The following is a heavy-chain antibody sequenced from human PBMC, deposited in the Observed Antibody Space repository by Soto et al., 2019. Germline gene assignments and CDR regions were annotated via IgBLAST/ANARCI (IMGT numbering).Heavy chain of an antibody. J-gene: IGHJ5*02. Sequence: SETLSLTCTVSGDSISGGASFWSWFRQTPGKGLEWIANVYYSGCSYYNPSLKSRLTISVDTTKNQFSLQLKCMTAADTAVYYCAKLSCTSSTCYFPGWFDPWGQGTLGTVSS. CDR1: GDSISGGASF. V-gene: IGHV4-31*03. CDR3: AKLSCTSSTCYFPGWFDP. D-gene: IGHD2-2*01. CDR2: VYYSGCS.